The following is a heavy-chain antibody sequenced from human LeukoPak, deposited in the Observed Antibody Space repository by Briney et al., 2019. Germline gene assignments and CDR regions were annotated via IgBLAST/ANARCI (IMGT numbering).Heavy chain of an antibody. CDR1: GGSISSYY. J-gene: IGHJ4*02. CDR2: IYDSGST. Sequence: PSETLSLTCTVSGGSISSYYWSWIRQPPGKGLEWIGYIYDSGSTNYNPSLKSRVTISVDTSKKEFSLKVSSVTAADTAVYYCARGWGYFDYWGQGTLVTVSS. CDR3: ARGWGYFDY. V-gene: IGHV4-59*01. D-gene: IGHD7-27*01.